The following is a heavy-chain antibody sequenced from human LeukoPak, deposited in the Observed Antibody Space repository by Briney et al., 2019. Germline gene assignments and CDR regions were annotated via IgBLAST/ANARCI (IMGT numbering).Heavy chain of an antibody. Sequence: GGSLKLSCAASGFTVSSNYMSWVRQAPGKGLEWVSVIYSGGTTYYADSVKGRFTISRDNSKNTLYLQMNSLRAEDTAVYFCARGGAAGSFDYWGQGSLVTVSS. CDR2: IYSGGTT. J-gene: IGHJ4*02. V-gene: IGHV3-66*01. CDR1: GFTVSSNY. CDR3: ARGGAAGSFDY. D-gene: IGHD6-13*01.